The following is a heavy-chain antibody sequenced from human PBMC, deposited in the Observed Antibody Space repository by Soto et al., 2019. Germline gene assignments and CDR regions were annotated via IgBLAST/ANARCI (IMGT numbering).Heavy chain of an antibody. CDR2: IWYDGSNK. CDR3: ARDRNWNYENDYYGMDV. J-gene: IGHJ6*02. D-gene: IGHD1-7*01. CDR1: GFTFSSYG. Sequence: GGSLRLSCAASGFTFSSYGMHWVRQAPGKGLEWVAVIWYDGSNKYYADSAKGRFTISRDNSKNTLYLQMNSLRAEDTAVYYCARDRNWNYENDYYGMDVWGQGTTVTVSS. V-gene: IGHV3-33*01.